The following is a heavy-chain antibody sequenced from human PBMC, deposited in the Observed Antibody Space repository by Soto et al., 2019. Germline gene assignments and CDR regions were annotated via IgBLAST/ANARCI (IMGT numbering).Heavy chain of an antibody. V-gene: IGHV1-46*01. D-gene: IGHD2-2*01. CDR1: GYTFTSYY. J-gene: IGHJ3*02. CDR3: ARAGYIVVVPAVSSVSAFDI. Sequence: QVQLVQSGAEVKKPGASVKISCKASGYTFTSYYMHWVRQAPGQGLEWMGIINSSSGSTSYAQKFQGRVTMARDTSTGTVYMELSSLRSEDTAVYYGARAGYIVVVPAVSSVSAFDIWGQGTMVSVSS. CDR2: INSSSGST.